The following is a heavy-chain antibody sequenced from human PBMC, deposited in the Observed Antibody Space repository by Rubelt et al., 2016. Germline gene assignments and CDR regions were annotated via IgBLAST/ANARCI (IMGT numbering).Heavy chain of an antibody. D-gene: IGHD5-24*01. CDR3: AIELGWLQFSDI. V-gene: IGHV3-23*04. Sequence: EVQLVESGGGLVQPGGSLRLSCGASGFSFRSNAMSWVRQAPGRGLEWVSLISGSGDITHYAASVTGRFTISRDNSKNSHDPQMKGPRAEDTALYYCAIELGWLQFSDIWGRGTMVTVSS. CDR1: GFSFRSNA. J-gene: IGHJ3*02. CDR2: ISGSGDIT.